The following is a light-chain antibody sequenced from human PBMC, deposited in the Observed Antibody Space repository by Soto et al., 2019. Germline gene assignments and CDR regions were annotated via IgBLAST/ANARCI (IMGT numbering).Light chain of an antibody. CDR1: SSDIGGYNF. Sequence: QSALTQPASVSGSPGQSITISCTGTSSDIGGYNFVSWYQQHPGKAPKLLIYDVTNRPPGLSDRLSGSKSGNTASLTISGLQAEDEANYNCSSFTTSSTLVFGGGTKLTVL. CDR3: SSFTTSSTLV. J-gene: IGLJ3*02. CDR2: DVT. V-gene: IGLV2-14*03.